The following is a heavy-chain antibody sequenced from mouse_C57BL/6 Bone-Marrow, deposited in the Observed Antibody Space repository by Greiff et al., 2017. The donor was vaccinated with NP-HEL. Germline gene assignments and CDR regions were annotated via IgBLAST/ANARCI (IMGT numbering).Heavy chain of an antibody. Sequence: QVQLQQSGPELVKPGASVKISCKASGYAFSSSWMNWVKQRPGKGLEWIGRIYPGDGDTNYNGKFKGKATLTADKSSSTAYMQLSSLTSEDSAVYFCARERLDSLYAMDYWGQGTSVTVSS. CDR3: ARERLDSLYAMDY. D-gene: IGHD2-4*01. J-gene: IGHJ4*01. V-gene: IGHV1-82*01. CDR2: IYPGDGDT. CDR1: GYAFSSSW.